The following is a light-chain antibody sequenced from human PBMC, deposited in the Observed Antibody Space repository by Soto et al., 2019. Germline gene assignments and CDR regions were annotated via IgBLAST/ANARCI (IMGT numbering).Light chain of an antibody. Sequence: ENVLTQSPGTLSLSPGERATLSCRASQSFSSRYLAWYQQKPGQAPRLLVYGASTRAAGIPDRFSGSGSGTDFTLTISGLEPEDFALYYCQQYHTSPLTFGQGTKVDI. CDR3: QQYHTSPLT. J-gene: IGKJ1*01. CDR1: QSFSSRY. CDR2: GAS. V-gene: IGKV3-20*01.